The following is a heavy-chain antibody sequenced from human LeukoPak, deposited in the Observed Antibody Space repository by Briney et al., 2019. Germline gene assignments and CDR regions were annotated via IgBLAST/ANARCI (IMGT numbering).Heavy chain of an antibody. V-gene: IGHV1-18*01. J-gene: IGHJ6*03. CDR3: ARAGLGYSSSWDYYYYMDV. D-gene: IGHD6-13*01. CDR2: ISAYNGNT. Sequence: ASVKVSCKTSGYSENFYGITWVRQVAGQGLEWMGWISAYNGNTNYAQKLQGRVTMTTDTSTSTAYMELRSLRSDDTAVYYCARAGLGYSSSWDYYYYMDVWGKGTTVTVSS. CDR1: GYSENFYG.